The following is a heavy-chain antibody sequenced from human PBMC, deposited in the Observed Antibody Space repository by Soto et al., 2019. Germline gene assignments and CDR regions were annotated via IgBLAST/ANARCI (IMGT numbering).Heavy chain of an antibody. CDR1: GFTFSSYA. D-gene: IGHD3-16*01. J-gene: IGHJ6*03. CDR2: ISGSGGST. Sequence: GGSLRLSCAASGFTFSSYAMSWVRQAPGKGLEWVSAISGSGGSTYYADSVKARFTISRDNSKNTLYLQMNSLRAEDTAVYYCAKGGVYYYYMDVWGKGTTVTVSS. CDR3: AKGGVYYYYMDV. V-gene: IGHV3-23*01.